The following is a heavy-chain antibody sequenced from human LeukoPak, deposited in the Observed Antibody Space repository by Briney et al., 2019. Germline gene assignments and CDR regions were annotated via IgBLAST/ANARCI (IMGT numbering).Heavy chain of an antibody. CDR3: VRQDSGSYLGGY. J-gene: IGHJ4*02. V-gene: IGHV3-21*01. D-gene: IGHD1-26*01. CDR2: ISSSSSYI. Sequence: GGSLRLSCAASGFTFSSYSMNWVRQAPGKGLEWVSSISSSSSYIYYADSVKGRFTISRDNAKNSLYLQMNSLRAEDTAVYYCVRQDSGSYLGGYWGQGTLVTVSS. CDR1: GFTFSSYS.